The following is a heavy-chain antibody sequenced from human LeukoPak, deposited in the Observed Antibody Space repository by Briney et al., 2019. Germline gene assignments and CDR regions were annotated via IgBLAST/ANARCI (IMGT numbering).Heavy chain of an antibody. Sequence: GGSLRLSCAVSGFTFSSYEMNWVRQAPGKGLEWVSYISSSGNAIYYADSVKGRFTISRDNAKNSLYLQMNSLRAEDTAVYYCAKRVQSAMAMGYWGQGTLVTVSS. CDR2: ISSSGNAI. V-gene: IGHV3-48*03. J-gene: IGHJ4*02. CDR3: AKRVQSAMAMGY. CDR1: GFTFSSYE. D-gene: IGHD5-18*01.